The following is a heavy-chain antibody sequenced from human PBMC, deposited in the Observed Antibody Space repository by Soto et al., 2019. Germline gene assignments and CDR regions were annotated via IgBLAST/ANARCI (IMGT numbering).Heavy chain of an antibody. J-gene: IGHJ3*02. Sequence: EVQLVESGGGLVQPGGSLRLSCAASGFIFSSYGMNWVRQAPGKGLEWVSYISTSSSTIYYGDSVKGRFTVSRDNAKKSLHLQMNSLRDDDTAVYYCAREGSGWPPDAFDMWGQGTMVPVSS. CDR2: ISTSSSTI. D-gene: IGHD6-19*01. CDR3: AREGSGWPPDAFDM. V-gene: IGHV3-48*02. CDR1: GFIFSSYG.